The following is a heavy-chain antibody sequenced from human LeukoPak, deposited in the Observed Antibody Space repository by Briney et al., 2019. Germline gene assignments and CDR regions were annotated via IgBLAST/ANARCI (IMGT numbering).Heavy chain of an antibody. CDR3: AKVHFSSSCPICHFDY. D-gene: IGHD6-13*01. J-gene: IGHJ4*02. Sequence: ASVKVSCKASGYTFTGYYMHWVRQAPGQGLEWMGWINPNSGGTNYAQKFQGRGTMTRDTSISTAYMELSRLRSDDTAVYYCAKVHFSSSCPICHFDYWGQGTLVTVSS. CDR2: INPNSGGT. CDR1: GYTFTGYY. V-gene: IGHV1-2*02.